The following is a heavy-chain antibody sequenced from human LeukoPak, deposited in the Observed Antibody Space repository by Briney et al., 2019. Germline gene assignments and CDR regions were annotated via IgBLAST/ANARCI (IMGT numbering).Heavy chain of an antibody. CDR2: INHSGST. CDR3: AREKVVAYNWFDP. D-gene: IGHD2-15*01. J-gene: IGHJ5*02. V-gene: IGHV4-34*01. Sequence: SETLSLTCAIYDGSFSGFYWSWIRQPPGKGLEWIGEINHSGSTNYNPSLKSRVTISVDTSKNQFSLKLSSVTAADTAVYYCAREKVVAYNWFDPWGQGTLVTVSS. CDR1: DGSFSGFY.